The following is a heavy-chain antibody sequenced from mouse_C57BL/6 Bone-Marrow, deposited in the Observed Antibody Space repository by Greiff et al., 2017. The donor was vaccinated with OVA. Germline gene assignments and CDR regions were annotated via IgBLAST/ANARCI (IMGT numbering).Heavy chain of an antibody. Sequence: EVQLQQSGPELVKPGASVKMSCKASGYTFTDYNMHWVKQSHGKSLEWIGYINPDNGGTSYNQKFKGKATLTVNKSSSTAYMELRSLTSQESAVYYGARGRAYGSSPHWWGQGTTLTVSS. D-gene: IGHD1-1*01. CDR2: INPDNGGT. J-gene: IGHJ2*01. CDR1: GYTFTDYN. CDR3: ARGRAYGSSPHW. V-gene: IGHV1-22*01.